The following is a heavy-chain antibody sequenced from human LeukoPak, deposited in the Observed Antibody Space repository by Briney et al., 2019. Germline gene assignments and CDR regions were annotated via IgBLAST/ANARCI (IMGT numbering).Heavy chain of an antibody. CDR3: ARKPLSYSDYEVDY. J-gene: IGHJ4*02. D-gene: IGHD4-17*01. CDR1: GFTFSSYS. Sequence: GGSLRLSCAASGFTFSSYSMNWVRQAPGKGLEWVSSISSSSSYIYYADSVKGRFTISRENAKNSLYLQMNSLRGEDTAVYYCARKPLSYSDYEVDYWGQGTLVTVSS. CDR2: ISSSSSYI. V-gene: IGHV3-21*01.